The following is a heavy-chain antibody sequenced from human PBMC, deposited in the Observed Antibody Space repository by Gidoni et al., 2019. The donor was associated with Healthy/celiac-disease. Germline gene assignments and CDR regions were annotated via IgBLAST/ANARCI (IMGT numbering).Heavy chain of an antibody. Sequence: EVQLLESGGGLVQPGGSLRLSCAASGFTFSSYAMSWVRQAPGKGLEWVSVISGSGGSTYYADSLKGRFTISRDNSKNTLYLQMNSLRAEDTAVYYCAKVYYDHRGGGFDYWGQGTLVTVSS. J-gene: IGHJ4*02. CDR2: ISGSGGST. CDR3: AKVYYDHRGGGFDY. CDR1: GFTFSSYA. D-gene: IGHD3-22*01. V-gene: IGHV3-23*01.